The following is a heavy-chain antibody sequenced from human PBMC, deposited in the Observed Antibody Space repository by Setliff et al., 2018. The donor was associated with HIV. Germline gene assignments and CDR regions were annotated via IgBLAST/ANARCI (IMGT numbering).Heavy chain of an antibody. V-gene: IGHV4-39*07. CDR3: ASPRSLLVWYDAFDI. Sequence: SETLSLTCSVSGGSISSKNYYGGWIRQPPGKGLEWIGSIYYSGSTYYNPPLKSRVTISVDTSKNQFSLKLCSATAADTAVYYCASPRSLLVWYDAFDIWGQGTMVTVSS. D-gene: IGHD3-16*01. J-gene: IGHJ3*02. CDR2: IYYSGST. CDR1: GGSISSKNYY.